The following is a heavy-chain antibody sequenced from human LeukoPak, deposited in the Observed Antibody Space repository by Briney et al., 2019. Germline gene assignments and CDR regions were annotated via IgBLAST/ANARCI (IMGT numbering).Heavy chain of an antibody. CDR3: ARGRKDYGDYYFDN. CDR1: GYTFTSYG. Sequence: ASVKVSCKASGYTFTSYGITWVRQAPGQGPEWMGWISAYNGNTNYAQKLQGRVTMTTDTPTSTAYMELRSLRSDDTAVYYCARGRKDYGDYYFDNWGQGTLVTVSS. V-gene: IGHV1-18*01. D-gene: IGHD4-17*01. CDR2: ISAYNGNT. J-gene: IGHJ4*02.